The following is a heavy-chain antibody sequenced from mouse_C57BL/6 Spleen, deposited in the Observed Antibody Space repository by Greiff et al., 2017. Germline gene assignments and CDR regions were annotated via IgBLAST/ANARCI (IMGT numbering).Heavy chain of an antibody. CDR3: ARSGTMVTTMYYAMDY. Sequence: QVQLQQSGAELVRPGTSVKVSCKASGYAFTNYLIEWVKQRPGQGLEWIGVINPGSGGTNYNEKFKGKATLTADKSSSTAYMQLSSLTSEDSAVYFCARSGTMVTTMYYAMDYWGQGTSVTVSS. V-gene: IGHV1-54*01. CDR2: INPGSGGT. D-gene: IGHD2-2*01. CDR1: GYAFTNYL. J-gene: IGHJ4*01.